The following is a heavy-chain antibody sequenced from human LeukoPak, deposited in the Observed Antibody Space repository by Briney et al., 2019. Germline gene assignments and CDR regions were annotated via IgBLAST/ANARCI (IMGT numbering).Heavy chain of an antibody. V-gene: IGHV1-2*02. D-gene: IGHD3-16*01. CDR1: GYTFIGYY. J-gene: IGHJ4*02. CDR2: INPNSGGT. Sequence: GASVKVSCKASGYTFIGYYMHWVRQAPGQGLEWMGWINPNSGGTNYAQKFQGRVTMTRDTSISTAYMELSRLRSDDTAVYYCVRGLWGTYYFDYWGQGTLVTASS. CDR3: VRGLWGTYYFDY.